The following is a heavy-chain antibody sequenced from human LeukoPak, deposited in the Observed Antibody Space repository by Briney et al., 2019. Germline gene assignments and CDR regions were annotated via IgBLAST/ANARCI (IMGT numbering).Heavy chain of an antibody. CDR3: ARGHYYDTSGDY. CDR1: GDSISSHY. Sequence: PSETLSLTCAVSGDSISSHYWSWIRQPPGKELEWIGYIDYSGGTNYNPSLKSRVTISVDTSKNQFSLNLSSVTAAGTAVYYCARGHYYDTSGDYWGQGTLVTVSS. D-gene: IGHD3-22*01. V-gene: IGHV4-59*11. CDR2: IDYSGGT. J-gene: IGHJ4*02.